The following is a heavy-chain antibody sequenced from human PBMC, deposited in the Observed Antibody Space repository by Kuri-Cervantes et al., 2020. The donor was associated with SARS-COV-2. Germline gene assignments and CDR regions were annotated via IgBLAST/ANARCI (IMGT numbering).Heavy chain of an antibody. J-gene: IGHJ6*03. CDR3: ARAYGFLRYIYYMDV. CDR1: GVSVSGGSYY. CDR2: LDTSGST. D-gene: IGHD4-17*01. Sequence: SCDVSGVSVSGGSYYWSWIRQPAGKGLEWIGHLDTSGSTTYNPSLKSRVTISVDTSSKQFSLHLGSVTAADTAVYYCARAYGFLRYIYYMDVWGRGTTVTVSS. V-gene: IGHV4-61*09.